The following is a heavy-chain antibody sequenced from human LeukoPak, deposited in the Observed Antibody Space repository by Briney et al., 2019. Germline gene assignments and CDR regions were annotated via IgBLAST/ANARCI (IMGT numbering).Heavy chain of an antibody. CDR1: GGSISSYY. J-gene: IGHJ6*03. CDR3: ARETSQKGAHYMDV. D-gene: IGHD3-16*01. CDR2: IYYSGST. V-gene: IGHV4-59*01. Sequence: PSETLSLTCTVPGGSISSYYWGWIRQPPGKGLEWIGSIYYSGSTNYNPSLKSRVTISVDTSKNQFSLKLSSVTAADTAVYYCARETSQKGAHYMDVWGKGTTVTISS.